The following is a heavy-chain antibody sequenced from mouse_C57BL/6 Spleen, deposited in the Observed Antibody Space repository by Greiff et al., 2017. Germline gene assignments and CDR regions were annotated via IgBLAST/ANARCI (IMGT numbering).Heavy chain of an antibody. CDR2: IHPNSGST. J-gene: IGHJ3*01. D-gene: IGHD2-3*01. V-gene: IGHV1-64*01. CDR1: GYTFTSYW. Sequence: VQLQQPGAELVKPGASVKLSCKASGYTFTSYWMHWVKQRPGQGLEWIGMIHPNSGSTNYNEKFKSKATLTVDKSSSTAYMQLSSLTYEDSAVYYCARKDGGYLPFAYWGQGTLVTVSA. CDR3: ARKDGGYLPFAY.